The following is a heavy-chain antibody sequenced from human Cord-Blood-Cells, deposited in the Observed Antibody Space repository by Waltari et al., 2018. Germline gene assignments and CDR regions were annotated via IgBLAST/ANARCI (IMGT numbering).Heavy chain of an antibody. CDR1: GYTFTGYY. J-gene: IGHJ4*02. Sequence: QVQLVQSGAEVKKPGASVKVSCKASGYTFTGYYMHCVRQAPGQGLEWMGWINPNSGGTNYAQKFQGWVTMTRDTSISTAYMELSRLRSDDTAVYYCARAGYCSGGSCYFDYWGQGTLVTVSS. CDR3: ARAGYCSGGSCYFDY. V-gene: IGHV1-2*04. CDR2: INPNSGGT. D-gene: IGHD2-15*01.